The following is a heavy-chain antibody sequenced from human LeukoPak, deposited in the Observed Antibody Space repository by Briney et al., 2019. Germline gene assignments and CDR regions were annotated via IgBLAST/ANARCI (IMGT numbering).Heavy chain of an antibody. CDR2: ISWNSGSI. CDR3: AKGTPGYFDY. Sequence: PGGSLRLSCAASGFTFDDYAMHWVRQAPGKGLEWVSGISWNSGSIGYADSVKGRFTISRDNAKNSLYLQMNSLRAEDTALNYCAKGTPGYFDYWGQGTTVTVSP. CDR1: GFTFDDYA. J-gene: IGHJ4*03. V-gene: IGHV3-9*01.